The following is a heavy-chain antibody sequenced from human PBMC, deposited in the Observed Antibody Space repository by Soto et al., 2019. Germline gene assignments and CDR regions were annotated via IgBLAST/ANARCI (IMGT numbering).Heavy chain of an antibody. D-gene: IGHD6-19*01. CDR2: ISYDGSNK. CDR1: GFTFSSYG. CDR3: AKKYSSGWFVGGYYFDY. Sequence: GGSLRLSCAASGFTFSSYGMHWVRQAPGKGLEWVAVISYDGSNKYYADSVKGRFTISRDNSKNTLYLQMNSLRAEDTAVYYCAKKYSSGWFVGGYYFDYWGQGTLVTVSS. V-gene: IGHV3-30*18. J-gene: IGHJ4*02.